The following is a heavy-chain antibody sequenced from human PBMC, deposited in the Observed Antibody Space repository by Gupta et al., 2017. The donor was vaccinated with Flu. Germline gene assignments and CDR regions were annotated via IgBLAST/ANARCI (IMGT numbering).Heavy chain of an antibody. CDR2: ISSSSDFI. V-gene: IGHV3-21*01. CDR3: ARDDYDVVTGYSNGFDY. CDR1: GFTFSNYN. D-gene: IGHD3-9*01. Sequence: EVQLVASGGGLVKPGGSLRLSCAASGFTFSNYNMNWVRQAPGKGLEWVSIISSSSDFIFYADSVKGRFTISRDNAKNSLHLHMNSLRAEDTAVYYCARDDYDVVTGYSNGFDYWGQGTLVTVSS. J-gene: IGHJ4*02.